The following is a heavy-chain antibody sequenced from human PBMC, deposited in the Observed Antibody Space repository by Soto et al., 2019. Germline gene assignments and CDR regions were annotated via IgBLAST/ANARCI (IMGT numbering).Heavy chain of an antibody. CDR2: VDGSGAAP. CDR3: AKWEVFVTGRLGTQSSPDS. CDR1: GFTFINHA. Sequence: SLRLSCATSGFTFINHAMTWVRQAPGKAPQWVATVDGSGAAPFYAESVKGRFTISRDNSKNTLYLQMNSLRAEDTAVYFCAKWEVFVTGRLGTQSSPDSW. V-gene: IGHV3-23*01. D-gene: IGHD3-9*01. J-gene: IGHJ5*01.